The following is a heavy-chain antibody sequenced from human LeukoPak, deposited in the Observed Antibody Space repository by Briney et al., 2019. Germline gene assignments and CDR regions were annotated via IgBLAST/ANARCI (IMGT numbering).Heavy chain of an antibody. D-gene: IGHD6-13*01. CDR3: ASGYSSSWYRTNWFDP. CDR1: GGSISTYY. J-gene: IGHJ5*02. CDR2: INHSGST. V-gene: IGHV4-34*01. Sequence: SSETLSLTCTVSGGSISTYYWSWIRQPPGKGLEWIGEINHSGSTNYNPSLKSRVTISVDTSKNQFSLKLSSVTAADTAVYYCASGYSSSWYRTNWFDPWGQGTLVTVSS.